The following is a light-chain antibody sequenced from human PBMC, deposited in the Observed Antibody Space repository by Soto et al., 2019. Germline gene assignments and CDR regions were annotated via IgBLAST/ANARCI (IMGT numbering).Light chain of an antibody. CDR1: SSDVGAYNF. V-gene: IGLV2-14*01. J-gene: IGLJ1*01. CDR3: SSYAGSNNFLYV. CDR2: EVS. Sequence: QSALTQPASVSGSPGQSITVSCTGTSSDVGAYNFVSWYQQYPGKAPKLTIFEVSNRPSGVSDRFSGSKSGNTASLTVSGLQAEDEADYYCSSYAGSNNFLYVFGTGTKLTVL.